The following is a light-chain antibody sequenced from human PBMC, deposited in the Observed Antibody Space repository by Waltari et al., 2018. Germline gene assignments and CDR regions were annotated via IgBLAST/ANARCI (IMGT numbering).Light chain of an antibody. Sequence: EIIMTQSPATLSLSPGKRATLSCRASQNVNSNLAWYQQKPGQAPRLLIYGASIRATGIPARFSGSGSGTQFTLTINSLQSEDSAVYFCQQHNDWPPWTFGQGTKVELK. V-gene: IGKV3-15*01. CDR1: QNVNSN. CDR3: QQHNDWPPWT. J-gene: IGKJ1*01. CDR2: GAS.